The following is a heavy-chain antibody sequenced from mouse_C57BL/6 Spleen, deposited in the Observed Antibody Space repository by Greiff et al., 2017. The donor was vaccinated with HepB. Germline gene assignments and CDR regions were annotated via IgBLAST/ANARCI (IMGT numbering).Heavy chain of an antibody. Sequence: QVQLQQPGAELVRPGSSVKLSCKASGYTFTSYWMHWVKQRPIQGLEWIGNIDPSDSETHYNQKFKDKATLTVDKSSSTAYMQLSSLTSEDAVVYYCARGYGNYILDYWGQGTSVTVSS. J-gene: IGHJ4*01. V-gene: IGHV1-52*01. CDR2: IDPSDSET. CDR3: ARGYGNYILDY. CDR1: GYTFTSYW. D-gene: IGHD2-10*02.